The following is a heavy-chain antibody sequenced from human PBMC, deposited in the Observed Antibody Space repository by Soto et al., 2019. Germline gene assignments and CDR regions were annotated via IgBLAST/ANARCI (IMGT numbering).Heavy chain of an antibody. D-gene: IGHD3-10*01. Sequence: SETLSHTCSVSDDSITGGVYYGSWIRQHPAKGLEWIGSIYYRGSTYYNPSLRSRGTISLDPSQARLSLRLTSLTAADTATYYCARGGSGTYHVWGQGTLVTVSS. J-gene: IGHJ4*02. V-gene: IGHV4-31*02. CDR2: IYYRGST. CDR1: DDSITGGVYY. CDR3: ARGGSGTYHV.